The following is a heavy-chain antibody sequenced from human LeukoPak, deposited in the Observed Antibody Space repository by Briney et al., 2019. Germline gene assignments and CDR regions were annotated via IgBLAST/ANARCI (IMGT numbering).Heavy chain of an antibody. CDR1: GFSFSNYA. CDR2: ISGSGGTI. CDR3: VQETGHNWGYLDY. D-gene: IGHD1-1*01. V-gene: IGHV3-23*01. J-gene: IGHJ4*02. Sequence: GGSLRLSCVASGFSFSNYAINWVRQAPGKGLEWVSAISGSGGTIFYADSVKGRFAISRDNSKNTLYLQMNALRADDTAVYYCVQETGHNWGYLDYWGQGTLVTVSS.